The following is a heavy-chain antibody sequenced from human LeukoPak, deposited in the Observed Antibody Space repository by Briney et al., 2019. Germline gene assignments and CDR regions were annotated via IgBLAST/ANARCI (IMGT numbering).Heavy chain of an antibody. Sequence: PGGSLRLSCAASGFTFSRYSMNWVRQAPGKGLEWVSYISSSSDTVYYADSVKGRFTISRDNAKNSLYLQMNSLRAEDTAVYYCARDRCSSTTCSGPYYYGMDVWSQGTTVTVSS. V-gene: IGHV3-48*01. D-gene: IGHD2-2*01. CDR3: ARDRCSSTTCSGPYYYGMDV. J-gene: IGHJ6*02. CDR1: GFTFSRYS. CDR2: ISSSSDTV.